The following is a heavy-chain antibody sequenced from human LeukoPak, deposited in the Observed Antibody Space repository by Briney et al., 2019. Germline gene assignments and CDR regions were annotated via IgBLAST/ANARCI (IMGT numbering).Heavy chain of an antibody. CDR2: INDSGTI. J-gene: IGHJ6*03. V-gene: IGHV4-34*01. Sequence: SETLSLTCALYGGSVSNYYWSWIRQSPGKGLEWIGEINDSGTINYNPSLMSRVTISVDKSKNQFSLKFSSVTAADTAVYYCARRWNYGRDYFIDVWGKGATVSVSS. CDR3: ARRWNYGRDYFIDV. D-gene: IGHD1-7*01. CDR1: GGSVSNYY.